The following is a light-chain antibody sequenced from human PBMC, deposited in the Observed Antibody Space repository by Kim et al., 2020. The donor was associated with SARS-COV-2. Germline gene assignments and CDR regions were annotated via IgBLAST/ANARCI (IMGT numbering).Light chain of an antibody. CDR3: QKYGTSTWK. CDR2: GAS. Sequence: SLGERATLSCRARQSVSSSYLAWYQQNPGQAPRLHIYGASSRAPGIPDSLSGSGSGKDCTLTISRLEPEDFAVYYCQKYGTSTWKFGQGTKVDIK. J-gene: IGKJ1*01. CDR1: QSVSSSY. V-gene: IGKV3-20*01.